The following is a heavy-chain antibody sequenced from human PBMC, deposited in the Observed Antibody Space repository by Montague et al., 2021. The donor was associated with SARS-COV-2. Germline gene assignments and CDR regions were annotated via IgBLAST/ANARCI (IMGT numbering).Heavy chain of an antibody. D-gene: IGHD2-21*01. V-gene: IGHV4-31*03. J-gene: IGHJ2*01. Sequence: TLSLTCTVSGGSITSGGYYWTWIRPPHGKGLEWIGYIYHTGSTYYTPSLQSRLRTSVDTTKNAFSLTLTSVTAADTAIYYCARDRGWGFRGAGYIDLWGRGTLVTVSS. CDR1: GGSITSGGYY. CDR2: IYHTGST. CDR3: ARDRGWGFRGAGYIDL.